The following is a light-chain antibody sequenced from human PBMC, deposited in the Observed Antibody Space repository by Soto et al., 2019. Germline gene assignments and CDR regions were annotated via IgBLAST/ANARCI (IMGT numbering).Light chain of an antibody. Sequence: SYELTQPPSVSVSPGQTASITCSGDTLGDKYACWYQQKPGQSPVLVIYQDSKRPSGIPERFSGSNSGNTATLTISGTQAMDEADYYCQAWDSSTKGVFGTGTKLTVL. V-gene: IGLV3-1*01. CDR3: QAWDSSTKGV. CDR2: QDS. J-gene: IGLJ1*01. CDR1: TLGDKY.